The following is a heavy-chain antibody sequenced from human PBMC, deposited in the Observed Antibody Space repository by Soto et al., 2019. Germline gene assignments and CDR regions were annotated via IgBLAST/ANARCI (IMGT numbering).Heavy chain of an antibody. V-gene: IGHV4-59*01. CDR1: GGSISSYY. CDR3: ARGSDRVAGAKLRAFDI. J-gene: IGHJ3*02. CDR2: IYYSGST. D-gene: IGHD6-19*01. Sequence: QVQLQESGPGLVKPSETLSLTCTVSGGSISSYYWSWIRQPPGKGLEWIGYIYYSGSTNYNPSLKSRVTISVDTSKNQFSLKLSSVTAADTAVYYCARGSDRVAGAKLRAFDIWGQGTMVTVSS.